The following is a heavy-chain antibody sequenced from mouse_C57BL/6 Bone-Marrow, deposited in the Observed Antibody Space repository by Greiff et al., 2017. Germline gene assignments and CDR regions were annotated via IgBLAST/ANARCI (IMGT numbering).Heavy chain of an antibody. CDR3: ARDYGSSYWYFDV. D-gene: IGHD1-1*01. CDR2: INPNNGGT. J-gene: IGHJ1*03. CDR1: GYTFTDYN. V-gene: IGHV1-18*01. Sequence: VQLQQSGPELVKPGASVKIPCKASGYTFTDYNMDWVKLSHGKSLEWIGDINPNNGGTIYNQKFKGKATLTVDKSSSTAYMELRSLTSEDTAVYYCARDYGSSYWYFDVWGTGTTVTVSS.